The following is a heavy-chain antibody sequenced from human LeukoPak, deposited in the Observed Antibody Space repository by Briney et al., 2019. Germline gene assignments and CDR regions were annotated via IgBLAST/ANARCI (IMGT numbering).Heavy chain of an antibody. J-gene: IGHJ5*02. V-gene: IGHV1-2*02. CDR2: INPQSGDT. CDR1: VYTFTDYH. Sequence: GASVNVSFKASVYTFTDYHMHWLRQAPGQEVKRMGWINPQSGDTKYEQNLQGRVTMTRDTSISTAYMDLSRLRYDDTAVYYCARELQLDDCTRINCYQRMVDPWGQGTLVTVSS. CDR3: ARELQLDDCTRINCYQRMVDP. D-gene: IGHD2-21*01.